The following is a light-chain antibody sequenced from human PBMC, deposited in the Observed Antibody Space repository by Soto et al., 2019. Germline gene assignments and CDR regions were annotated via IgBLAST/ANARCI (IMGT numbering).Light chain of an antibody. V-gene: IGKV3-20*01. CDR1: QSVSSSY. J-gene: IGKJ1*01. Sequence: EIVLTQSPGTLSLSPGERATLSCRASQSVSSSYLAWYQQKPGQAPRLLIYGAYSRATGIPDRFSGSGSGTDLTLTISRLEPEDLAVYYCQQYGSSPAWTFGQGTKVEIK. CDR3: QQYGSSPAWT. CDR2: GAY.